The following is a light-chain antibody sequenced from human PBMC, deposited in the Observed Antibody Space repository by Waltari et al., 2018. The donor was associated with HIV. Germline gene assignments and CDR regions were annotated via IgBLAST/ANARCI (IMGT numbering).Light chain of an antibody. CDR1: QSVSSN. V-gene: IGKV3-15*01. Sequence: IAMTQSPATLSVSPGERVSLSCRASQSVSSNLVWYQQKPGQAPRVLIYGASTRAADIPARFSGSGAGTEFTLTISSLQSEDFAVYYCQQFHNWPRTFGQGTKVEIK. J-gene: IGKJ1*01. CDR2: GAS. CDR3: QQFHNWPRT.